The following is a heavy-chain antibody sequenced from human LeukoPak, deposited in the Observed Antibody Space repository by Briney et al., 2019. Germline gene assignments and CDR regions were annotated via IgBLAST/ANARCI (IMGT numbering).Heavy chain of an antibody. V-gene: IGHV3-11*01. CDR2: ISGSGSDI. CDR1: GFTFSVRY. J-gene: IGHJ4*02. CDR3: ARDLKGSSD. Sequence: GGSLRLSCAASGFTFSVRYMRWIRQAPAKGLELISYISGSGSDIYYADSVRGRFTISRDNAKNSLYLQMNSLRADDTAVYYCARDLKGSSDWGQGTLVTVSS.